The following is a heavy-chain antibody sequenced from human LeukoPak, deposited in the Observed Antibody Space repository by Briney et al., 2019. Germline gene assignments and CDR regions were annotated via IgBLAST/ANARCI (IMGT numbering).Heavy chain of an antibody. J-gene: IGHJ6*04. CDR2: IIPIFGTA. V-gene: IGHV1-69*13. D-gene: IGHD1-1*01. CDR3: ASSPLQPPNYYAMDV. CDR1: GGTFSSYA. Sequence: SVTVSCKASGGTFSSYAISWVRQAPGQGLGGVGGIIPIFGTANYAQKIQGRVTITADESTSTAYMELSRITSEDTAAYYCASSPLQPPNYYAMDVWGKGTTVTVSS.